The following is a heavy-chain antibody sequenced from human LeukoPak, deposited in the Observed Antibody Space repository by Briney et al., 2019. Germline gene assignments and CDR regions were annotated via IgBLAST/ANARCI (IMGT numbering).Heavy chain of an antibody. D-gene: IGHD5-24*01. J-gene: IGHJ4*02. CDR3: SRLSPDGYNPFDFDY. Sequence: GSLRLSCAASGFSFSGSAMHWVRQASGKGLEWVGRIRSKANSFTTTYAASVKGRFTISRDDSKNTAYLQMNSLKTEDTAVYYCSRLSPDGYNPFDFDYWGQGTLVTVSS. V-gene: IGHV3-73*01. CDR1: GFSFSGSA. CDR2: IRSKANSFTT.